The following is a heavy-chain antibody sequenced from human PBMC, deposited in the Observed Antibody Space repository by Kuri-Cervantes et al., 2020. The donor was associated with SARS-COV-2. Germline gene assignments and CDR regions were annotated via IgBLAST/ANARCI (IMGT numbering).Heavy chain of an antibody. D-gene: IGHD2-2*01. CDR3: ARGEVYCSSTSCYAYYFDY. V-gene: IGHV4-39*07. CDR2: INHSGSA. J-gene: IGHJ4*02. CDR1: GGSISGSSYY. Sequence: SETLSLTCTVSGGSISGSSYYWGWIRQPPGKGLEWIGEINHSGSANYNPALKSRVTISVDTSKNQFSLKLSSVTAADTAVYSCARGEVYCSSTSCYAYYFDYWGQGTLVTVSS.